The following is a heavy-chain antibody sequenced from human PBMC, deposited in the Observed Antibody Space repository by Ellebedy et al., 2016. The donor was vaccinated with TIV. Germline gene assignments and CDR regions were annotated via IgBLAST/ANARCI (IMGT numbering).Heavy chain of an antibody. J-gene: IGHJ4*02. CDR2: IYSGDSST. CDR1: GYSFTSYW. CDR3: ARLARGGRTTSAAYFDF. V-gene: IGHV5-51*01. D-gene: IGHD2-2*01. Sequence: ASVKVSCKGSGYSFTSYWIGWVRQMPGKGLEWMGIIYSGDSSTRYNPSFQGQVTVSVDTSINSAYLQWNSLKASDSAMYYCARLARGGRTTSAAYFDFWGQGTLVTVSS.